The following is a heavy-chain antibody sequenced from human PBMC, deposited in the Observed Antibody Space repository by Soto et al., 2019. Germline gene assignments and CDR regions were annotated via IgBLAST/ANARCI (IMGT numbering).Heavy chain of an antibody. D-gene: IGHD3-3*01. V-gene: IGHV1-2*02. CDR2: INPNTGGT. J-gene: IGHJ5*02. CDR1: GYTFTTYY. CDR3: ARVVFDTIFGVVIMGNWFDP. Sequence: ASVKVSCKASGYTFTTYYIHWVRQAPGQGPEWMGWINPNTGGTHYSQGFQGRVTMTTDTSTSTAYMELRSLRSDDTAVYYCARVVFDTIFGVVIMGNWFDPWGQGTLVTVSS.